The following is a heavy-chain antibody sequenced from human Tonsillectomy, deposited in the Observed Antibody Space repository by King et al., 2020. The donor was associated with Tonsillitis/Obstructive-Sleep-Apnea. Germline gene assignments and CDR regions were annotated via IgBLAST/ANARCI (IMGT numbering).Heavy chain of an antibody. J-gene: IGHJ4*02. D-gene: IGHD6-6*01. CDR3: AGERYSTSSLDY. V-gene: IGHV4-59*01. CDR1: GGSISSYY. CDR2: IYYTGST. Sequence: QLQESGPGLVKPSETLSLTCTVSGGSISSYYWSWIRQPPGKGLEWIGYIYYTGSTNYNSSLKSRVTISVDTSKNQFSLKLSSVTAADTAVYYCAGERYSTSSLDYWGQGTLVTVPS.